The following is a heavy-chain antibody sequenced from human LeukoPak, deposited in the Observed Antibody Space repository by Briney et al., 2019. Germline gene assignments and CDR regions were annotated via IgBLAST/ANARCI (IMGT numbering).Heavy chain of an antibody. CDR3: ARLRYSSGYYPPYSYYYYMDV. CDR1: GDSISSGSYY. CDR2: IYYSGSP. D-gene: IGHD3-22*01. J-gene: IGHJ6*03. Sequence: SETLSLTCTVSGDSISSGSYYWGWIRQPPGKGLEWIGSIYYSGSPYYNPSLKSRVTISVDTSKNQFSLKLSSVTAADTAVYYCARLRYSSGYYPPYSYYYYMDVWGKGTTVTISS. V-gene: IGHV4-39*07.